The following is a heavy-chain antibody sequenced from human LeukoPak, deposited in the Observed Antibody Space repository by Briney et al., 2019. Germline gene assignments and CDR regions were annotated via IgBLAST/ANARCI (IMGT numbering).Heavy chain of an antibody. CDR2: IYTSGGT. V-gene: IGHV4-61*02. D-gene: IGHD6-13*01. CDR1: GGSISSGSYY. Sequence: SQTLSLTCTVSGGSISSGSYYWSWIRQPAGKGLEWIGRIYTSGGTNYNPSLKSRVTISVDTSKNQFSLKLSSVTAADTAVYYCARGGDIAAAGIGFDYWGQGTLVTVSS. J-gene: IGHJ4*02. CDR3: ARGGDIAAAGIGFDY.